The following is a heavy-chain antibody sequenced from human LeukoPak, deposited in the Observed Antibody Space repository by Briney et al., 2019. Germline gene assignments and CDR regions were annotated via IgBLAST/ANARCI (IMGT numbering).Heavy chain of an antibody. CDR3: ARDEIPSGT. CDR2: ISGSGRNT. Sequence: GGSLRLSCAASGFIFNNYALSWVRQTPGKELEWVSAISGSGRNTYYADSVKGRFTISRDNSGSTVDLQMNSLRVEDTGIYYCARDEIPSGTWGQGTMVIVSS. V-gene: IGHV3-23*01. CDR1: GFIFNNYA. D-gene: IGHD6-25*01. J-gene: IGHJ3*01.